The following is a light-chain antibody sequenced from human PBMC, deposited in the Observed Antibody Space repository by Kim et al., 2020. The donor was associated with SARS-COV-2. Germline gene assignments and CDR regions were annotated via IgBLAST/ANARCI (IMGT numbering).Light chain of an antibody. CDR3: QQYGSWWT. CDR1: QSVSSSY. J-gene: IGKJ1*01. Sequence: LSPGERATRSCRASQSVSSSYLAWYQQKPGQAPRLLIYGASSRATGIPDRFSGSGSGTDFTLTISRLEPEDFAVYYCQQYGSWWTFGQGTKVDIK. CDR2: GAS. V-gene: IGKV3-20*01.